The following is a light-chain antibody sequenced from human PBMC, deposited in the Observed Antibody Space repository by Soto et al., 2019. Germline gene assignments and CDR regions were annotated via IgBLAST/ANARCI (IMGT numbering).Light chain of an antibody. V-gene: IGKV2-24*01. Sequence: EIVMTQAPLSSPVTLGQPAAISCRSSQSLLHSDGHTYLSWLHQRPGQSPRLLIYLISNRFSGVPDRFSGSGAGTDFTLRISRVEAEDVGVYYCMHSTQLRSFGQGTKLEIK. CDR2: LIS. J-gene: IGKJ2*01. CDR3: MHSTQLRS. CDR1: QSLLHSDGHTY.